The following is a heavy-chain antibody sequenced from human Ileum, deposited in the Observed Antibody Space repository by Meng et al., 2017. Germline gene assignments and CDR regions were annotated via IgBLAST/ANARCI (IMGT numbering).Heavy chain of an antibody. J-gene: IGHJ4*02. D-gene: IGHD3-22*01. V-gene: IGHV1-69*02. CDR3: ASESPNSSGAHED. Sequence: QVQLVQSGAEVKKRGSSVKVSCKASGGTFYSYTISWVRQAPGQGLEWMGRIIPVLGVAKHEQKFQGRVTIIADKSTSTSHMELSNLRSEDTGVYYCASESPNSSGAHEDWGQGTLVTVSS. CDR2: IIPVLGVA. CDR1: GGTFYSYT.